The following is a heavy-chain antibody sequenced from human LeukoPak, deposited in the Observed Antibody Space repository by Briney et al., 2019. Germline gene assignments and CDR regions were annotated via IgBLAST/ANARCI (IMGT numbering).Heavy chain of an antibody. Sequence: PGGSLRLSCVTSGFVFSNYGMHWVRQAPGKGLEWLTFIQFDGSNKLYADSVKGRFTISRDNAKNSLYLQMNSLRVEDTAVYYCASETSYFDSNGQGYWGQGTLVTVSS. CDR1: GFVFSNYG. CDR3: ASETSYFDSNGQGY. CDR2: IQFDGSNK. D-gene: IGHD3-22*01. V-gene: IGHV3-30*12. J-gene: IGHJ4*02.